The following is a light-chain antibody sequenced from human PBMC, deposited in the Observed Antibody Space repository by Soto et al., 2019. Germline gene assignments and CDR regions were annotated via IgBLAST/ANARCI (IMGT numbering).Light chain of an antibody. Sequence: QSALTQPPSVSGSPGQSVTISCTVTSSDVGDYEHVSWYQQAPGTAPKLIIFDVTNRPSWVPDRFSGSKSGNTPSLTIFGLQAEDEADYYCSLYTSSSTWVFGGGTKLTVL. V-gene: IGLV2-18*01. CDR3: SLYTSSSTWV. J-gene: IGLJ3*02. CDR1: SSDVGDYEH. CDR2: DVT.